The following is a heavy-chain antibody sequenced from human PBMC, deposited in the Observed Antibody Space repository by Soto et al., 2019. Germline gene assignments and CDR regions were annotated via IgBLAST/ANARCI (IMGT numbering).Heavy chain of an antibody. CDR3: AKDTYSSSSTYGMDV. Sequence: GGSLRLSCAASGFTFSSYGMHWVRQAPGKGLEWVAVISYDGSNKYYADSVKGRFTISRDNSKNTLYLQMNSLRAEDTAVYYCAKDTYSSSSTYGMDVWGQGTTVTVSS. V-gene: IGHV3-30*18. J-gene: IGHJ6*02. D-gene: IGHD6-6*01. CDR1: GFTFSSYG. CDR2: ISYDGSNK.